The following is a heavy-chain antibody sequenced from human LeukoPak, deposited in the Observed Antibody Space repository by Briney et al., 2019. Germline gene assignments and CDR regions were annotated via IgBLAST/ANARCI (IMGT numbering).Heavy chain of an antibody. Sequence: GGSLRLSCAASGFTFSSYSMNWVRQAPGKGLEWVSSISSSSSTIYYADSVKGRFTISRDNAKNSLYLQMNSLRAEDTAVYYCARDLGYYYDSSGPLDYWGQGTLVTVSS. CDR3: ARDLGYYYDSSGPLDY. V-gene: IGHV3-48*01. CDR1: GFTFSSYS. D-gene: IGHD3-22*01. J-gene: IGHJ4*02. CDR2: ISSSSSTI.